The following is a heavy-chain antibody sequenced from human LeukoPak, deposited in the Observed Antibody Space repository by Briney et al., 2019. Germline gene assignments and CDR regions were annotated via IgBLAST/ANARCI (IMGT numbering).Heavy chain of an antibody. CDR2: MNHDSGNT. CDR1: GHTFTNYD. D-gene: IGHD6-13*01. J-gene: IGHJ4*02. Sequence: ASLKVSLKPAGHTFTNYDINWLRQATGQALEWMGWMNHDSGNTGYEQKFQGRVTMTRNPSISTAYMELSSLTSEDTAVYYCARRIAAAGVGIVYWGQGTLVTVSS. CDR3: ARRIAAAGVGIVY. V-gene: IGHV1-8*01.